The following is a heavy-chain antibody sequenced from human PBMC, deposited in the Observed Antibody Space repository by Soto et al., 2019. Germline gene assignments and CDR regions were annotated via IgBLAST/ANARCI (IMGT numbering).Heavy chain of an antibody. CDR2: ISYDGSNK. CDR3: AKDPDHQSKYSSSSYFDY. D-gene: IGHD6-6*01. J-gene: IGHJ4*02. Sequence: GGSLRLACAASGFTSSSYGMQWVRQAPGEGREWVAVISYDGSNKYYADSVKGRFTISRDNSKNTLYLQMNSLRAEDTAVYYCAKDPDHQSKYSSSSYFDYWGQGTLVTVSS. CDR1: GFTSSSYG. V-gene: IGHV3-30*18.